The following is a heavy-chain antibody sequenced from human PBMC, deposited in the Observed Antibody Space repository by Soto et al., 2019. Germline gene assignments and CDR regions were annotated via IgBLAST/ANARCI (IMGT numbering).Heavy chain of an antibody. CDR3: ARDKITGLFDY. CDR1: GGSFSGYY. CDR2: INHSGST. V-gene: IGHV4-34*01. D-gene: IGHD2-8*02. Sequence: SETLSLTCAVYGGSFSGYYWTWIRQPPGTGLEWIGEINHSGSTNYNPSLKSRVTISVDTSKNQFSLKLTTVTAADTAVYYCARDKITGLFDYWGQGTLVTVSS. J-gene: IGHJ4*02.